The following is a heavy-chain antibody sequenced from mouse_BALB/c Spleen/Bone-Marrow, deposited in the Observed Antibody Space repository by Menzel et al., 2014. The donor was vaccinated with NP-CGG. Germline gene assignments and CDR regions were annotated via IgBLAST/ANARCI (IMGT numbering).Heavy chain of an antibody. V-gene: IGHV1-69*02. Sequence: VQLQQSGAELVRPGASVKLSCRASGYTFTSYWINWVKQRPGQGLEWIGNIYPSDSYTNYNQRFKDKATLTVDKSSSTASMQQRRPTSKDSAVYYCTRYDKSHYYAMDYWGQRTSITVSS. CDR2: IYPSDSYT. J-gene: IGHJ4*01. D-gene: IGHD2-12*01. CDR1: GYTFTSYW. CDR3: TRYDKSHYYAMDY.